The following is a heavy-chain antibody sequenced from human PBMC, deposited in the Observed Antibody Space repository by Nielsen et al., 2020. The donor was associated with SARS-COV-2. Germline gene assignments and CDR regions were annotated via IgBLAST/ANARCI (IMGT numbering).Heavy chain of an antibody. J-gene: IGHJ4*02. D-gene: IGHD2-2*01. V-gene: IGHV4-31*03. CDR2: IYYSGST. CDR1: GGSISSGGYY. Sequence: LRLSCTVSGGSISSGGYYWSWIRQHPGKGLEWIAYIYYSGSTYYNPSLKSRVTISVDTSKNQFSLKLSSVTAADTAVYYCTRDTAETDSFYRKFDYWGQGTLVTVSS. CDR3: TRDTAETDSFYRKFDY.